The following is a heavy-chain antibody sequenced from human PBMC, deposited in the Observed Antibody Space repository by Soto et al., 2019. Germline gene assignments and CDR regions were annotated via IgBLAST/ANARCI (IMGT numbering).Heavy chain of an antibody. CDR2: IYYSGST. V-gene: IGHV4-39*01. J-gene: IGHJ5*02. D-gene: IGHD1-7*01. CDR1: GGSISSSSYY. CDR3: ARHDLLDLRRRYNWFDP. Sequence: QLQLQESGPGLVKPSETLSLTCTVSGGSISSSSYYWGWIRQPPGKGLEWIGSIYYSGSTYYNPSLKSRVTVSVDTSKTQFSLKLSSGTAADTAVYYCARHDLLDLRRRYNWFDPWGQGTLVTVSS.